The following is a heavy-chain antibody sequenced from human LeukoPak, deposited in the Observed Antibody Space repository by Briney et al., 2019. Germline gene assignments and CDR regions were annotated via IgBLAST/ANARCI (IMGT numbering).Heavy chain of an antibody. Sequence: SETLSLTCTVSGGSISSYYWSWIRQPPGKGLEWIGYIYYSGSTNYNPSLKSRVTISVDASKNQFSLKVSSVSAADTAVYYCARAYSSSWYWNWFDPWGQGTLVTVSS. CDR3: ARAYSSSWYWNWFDP. CDR2: IYYSGST. CDR1: GGSISSYY. D-gene: IGHD6-13*01. V-gene: IGHV4-59*08. J-gene: IGHJ5*02.